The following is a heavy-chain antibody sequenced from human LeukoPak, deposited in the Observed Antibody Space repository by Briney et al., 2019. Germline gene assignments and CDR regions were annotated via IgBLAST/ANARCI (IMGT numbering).Heavy chain of an antibody. J-gene: IGHJ3*02. Sequence: ISPHSLGYSLTRYWTGWVRQIPRQGLELMRIIYLDGSDTRYSPSFQGQVTISAHKSISPAYPQWSTLTASHTAMYYCARPRGGSGSYNDAFHIWRQGTMVTVSS. CDR2: IYLDGSDT. CDR1: GYSLTRYW. D-gene: IGHD3-10*01. CDR3: ARPRGGSGSYNDAFHI. V-gene: IGHV5-51*01.